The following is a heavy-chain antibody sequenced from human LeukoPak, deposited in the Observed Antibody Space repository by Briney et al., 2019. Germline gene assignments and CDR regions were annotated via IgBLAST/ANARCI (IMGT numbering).Heavy chain of an antibody. CDR2: IYYSGST. J-gene: IGHJ6*03. Sequence: PSETLSLTCTVSGGSISSSSYYWGWIRQPPGKGLEWIGSIYYSGSTYYNPSLKSRVTISVDTSKNQFSLKLSSVTAADTAVYYCARVTGYCSSTSCHNPSAYRTHGGTYYMDVWGKGTTVTVSS. V-gene: IGHV4-39*07. CDR3: ARVTGYCSSTSCHNPSAYRTHGGTYYMDV. D-gene: IGHD2-2*01. CDR1: GGSISSSSYY.